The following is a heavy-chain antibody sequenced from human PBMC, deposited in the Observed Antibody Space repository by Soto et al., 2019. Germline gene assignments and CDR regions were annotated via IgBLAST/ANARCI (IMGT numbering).Heavy chain of an antibody. D-gene: IGHD4-17*01. CDR2: IYYSGST. CDR3: AVAMTTVTTYDY. Sequence: QVQLQESGPGLVKPSQTLSLTCTVSGGSISSGAYCWSWIRQHPGKGLEWIGYIYYSGSTYYNPSLKSRVTISVDTSKNQFSLKLSSVTAADTAVYYCAVAMTTVTTYDYWCQGTLVTVSS. V-gene: IGHV4-31*03. CDR1: GGSISSGAYC. J-gene: IGHJ4*02.